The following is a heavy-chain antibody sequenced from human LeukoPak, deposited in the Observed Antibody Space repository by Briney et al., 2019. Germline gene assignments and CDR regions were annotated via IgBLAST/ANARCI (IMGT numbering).Heavy chain of an antibody. CDR3: AREYSSGWYDY. Sequence: PGGSLRLSCAASGFTFSSYAMHWVRQAPDKGLEWVAVISYDGSNKYYADSVKGRFTISRDNSKNTLYLQMNSLRAEDTAVYYCAREYSSGWYDYWGQGTLVTVSS. D-gene: IGHD6-19*01. CDR1: GFTFSSYA. V-gene: IGHV3-30-3*01. CDR2: ISYDGSNK. J-gene: IGHJ4*02.